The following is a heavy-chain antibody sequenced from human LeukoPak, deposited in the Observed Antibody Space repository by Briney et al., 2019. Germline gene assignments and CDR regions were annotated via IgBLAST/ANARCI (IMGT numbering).Heavy chain of an antibody. V-gene: IGHV1-69*13. CDR1: RGTFSSYT. Sequence: GASVKVSCKASRGTFSSYTISWARQAPGQGLEWMGGIIPIFGTANYAQKFQGRVTITADESTSTAYMELSSLRSEDTAVYYCARDLASGWDPYYWGQGTLVTVSS. J-gene: IGHJ4*02. CDR3: ARDLASGWDPYY. D-gene: IGHD6-19*01. CDR2: IIPIFGTA.